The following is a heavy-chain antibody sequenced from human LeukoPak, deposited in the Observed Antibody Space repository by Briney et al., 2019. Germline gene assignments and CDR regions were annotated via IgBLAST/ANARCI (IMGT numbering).Heavy chain of an antibody. J-gene: IGHJ4*02. CDR1: GGSISSYY. Sequence: PPETLSLTCSVSGGSISSYYWSWIRQPPGEGLEWIGYIYYSGSTNYNPSLKSRVSMSVDTSKNQFSLNLSSVTAADTAVYYCARGGSSSSLNHFDYWGQGTLVTISS. CDR3: ARGGSSSSLNHFDY. CDR2: IYYSGST. D-gene: IGHD6-13*01. V-gene: IGHV4-59*01.